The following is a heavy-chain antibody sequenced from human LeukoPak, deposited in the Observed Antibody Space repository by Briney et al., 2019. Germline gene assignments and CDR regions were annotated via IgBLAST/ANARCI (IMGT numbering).Heavy chain of an antibody. CDR1: DYTFSDFY. Sequence: ASVTVSCTASDYTFSDFYIHWVRQAPGQGLEWMGWINPKSGGTKYAPRFQGRVTMTSDTAINTAFMDLTSLRSDDSAVYYCARDFGFDDTVMMDYWGQGTLVTVSS. D-gene: IGHD2/OR15-2a*01. CDR3: ARDFGFDDTVMMDY. J-gene: IGHJ4*02. V-gene: IGHV1-2*02. CDR2: INPKSGGT.